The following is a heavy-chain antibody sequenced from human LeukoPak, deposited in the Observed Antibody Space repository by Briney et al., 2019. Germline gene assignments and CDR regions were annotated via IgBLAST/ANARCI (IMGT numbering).Heavy chain of an antibody. CDR3: TRDPYYDSSGSGMDV. Sequence: GGSLRLSCTASGFTFGDYAMSWVRQAPGKGLEGVGFIRSKAYGGTTEYAASVKGRFTISRDDSKSIAFLQMNSLKTEDTAVYYCTRDPYYDSSGSGMDVWGQGTTVTVSS. V-gene: IGHV3-49*04. CDR1: GFTFGDYA. J-gene: IGHJ6*02. CDR2: IRSKAYGGTT. D-gene: IGHD3-22*01.